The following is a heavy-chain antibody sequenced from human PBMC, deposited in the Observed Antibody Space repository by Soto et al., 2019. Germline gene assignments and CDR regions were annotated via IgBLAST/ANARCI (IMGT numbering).Heavy chain of an antibody. CDR2: ISYDGSNK. V-gene: IGHV3-30-3*01. CDR1: GFTFTNYA. Sequence: QVQLVESGGGVVQPGGSLRLSCGASGFTFTNYAMHWVRQAPGKGLEWVAVISYDGSNKYYADSVKGRFSVSRDNSKNTVFLQMNSLKPEDTAVYYCARDPKGDKAMIGEIDYWGQGTLVTVSS. J-gene: IGHJ4*02. D-gene: IGHD3-10*02. CDR3: ARDPKGDKAMIGEIDY.